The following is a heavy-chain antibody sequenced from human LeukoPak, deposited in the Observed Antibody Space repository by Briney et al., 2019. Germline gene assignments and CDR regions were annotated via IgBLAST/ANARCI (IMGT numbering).Heavy chain of an antibody. CDR2: LSAASGSV. CDR3: ARGVPRTGYDNGIDV. D-gene: IGHD3/OR15-3a*01. J-gene: IGHJ6*02. Sequence: GGSLRLSCVASGFTFSGYSMNWVRQAPGKGLEWLSYLSAASGSVYYADSVKGRITVSRDNAKNSLSLQMNSLRIEDTAVYYCARGVPRTGYDNGIDVWGQGTTVTVSS. V-gene: IGHV3-48*01. CDR1: GFTFSGYS.